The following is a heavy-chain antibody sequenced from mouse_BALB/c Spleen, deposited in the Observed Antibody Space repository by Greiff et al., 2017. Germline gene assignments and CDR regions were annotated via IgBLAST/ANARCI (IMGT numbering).Heavy chain of an antibody. D-gene: IGHD1-1*01. CDR2: IWGDGST. V-gene: IGHV2-6-7*01. CDR1: GFSLTGYG. CDR3: ARGYYYGSSYYAMDY. Sequence: VKLVESGPGLVAPSQSLSITCTVSGFSLTGYGVNWVRQPPGKGLEWLGMIWGDGSTDYNSALKSRLSISKDNSKSQVFLKMNSLQTDDTARYYCARGYYYGSSYYAMDYWGQGTSVTVSS. J-gene: IGHJ4*01.